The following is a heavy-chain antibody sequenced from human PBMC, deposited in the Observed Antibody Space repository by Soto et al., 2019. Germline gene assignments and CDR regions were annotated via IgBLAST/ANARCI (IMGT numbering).Heavy chain of an antibody. CDR1: GYTFTGYY. D-gene: IGHD3-9*01. Sequence: GASVKVSCKASGYTFTGYYMHWVRQAPGQGLEWMGWINPNSGGTNYAQKFQGRVTMTRDTSISTAYMELSRLRSDDTAVYYCARELRYFDWLLSGGYYYYYGMDVWGQGTTVTVSS. CDR3: ARELRYFDWLLSGGYYYYYGMDV. CDR2: INPNSGGT. V-gene: IGHV1-2*02. J-gene: IGHJ6*02.